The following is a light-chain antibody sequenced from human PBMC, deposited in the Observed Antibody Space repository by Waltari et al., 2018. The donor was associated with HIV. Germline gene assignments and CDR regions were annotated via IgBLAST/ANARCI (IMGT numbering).Light chain of an antibody. J-gene: IGLJ2*01. CDR1: NIGSKS. Sequence: SYVLTQPPSVSVAPGKTVRVSCGGNNIGSKSVHWYQQKPGQAPVVVIYYDSDRPSGIPERFSGSNSGDTATLTIRRVEAGDEADYYCQLWDSNTDHPVFGGGTKLTVL. CDR2: YDS. CDR3: QLWDSNTDHPV. V-gene: IGLV3-21*04.